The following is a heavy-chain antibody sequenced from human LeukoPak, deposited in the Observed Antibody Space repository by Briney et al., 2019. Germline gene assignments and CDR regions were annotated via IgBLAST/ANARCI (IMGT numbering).Heavy chain of an antibody. D-gene: IGHD4-11*01. CDR1: GFTFSSYT. Sequence: GGSLRPSCAASGFTFSSYTFYWFRQAPGKGLEWVASVSVEGTGRYFPGSVEGRFAISRDDSKKSVFLQMSNLRHEDTAVYFCATVTKVDFDYWGQGTLVTVSS. J-gene: IGHJ4*02. CDR3: ATVTKVDFDY. V-gene: IGHV3-30*09. CDR2: VSVEGTGR.